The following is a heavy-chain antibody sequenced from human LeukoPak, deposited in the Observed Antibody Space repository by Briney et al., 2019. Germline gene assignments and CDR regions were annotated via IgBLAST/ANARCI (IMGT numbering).Heavy chain of an antibody. CDR1: GFTFSSYG. D-gene: IGHD2-2*01. CDR3: AKVDCSSTSCYYGMYV. V-gene: IGHV3-30*18. J-gene: IGHJ6*04. CDR2: ISYDGSNK. Sequence: GGSLRLSCAASGFTFSSYGMHWVRQAPGKGLEWVAVISYDGSNKYYADSVKGRFTISRDNAKNTLYLQMNSLRAEDTAVYYCAKVDCSSTSCYYGMYVWGKGTTVTVSS.